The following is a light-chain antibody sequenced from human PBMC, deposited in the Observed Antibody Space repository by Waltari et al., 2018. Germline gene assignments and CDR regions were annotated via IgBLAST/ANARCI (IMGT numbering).Light chain of an antibody. CDR3: AAWDDSLNAWI. V-gene: IGLV1-44*01. CDR2: RSD. CDR1: SSNIGRHS. Sequence: QSLLTQPPSISGAPGPRVTISCSGGSSNIGRHSVNWYEQVPGTAPKLLIFRSDQRPSGVSDRFSGSKSGTSASLTITGLLSADEADYICAAWDDSLNAWIFGGGTRLTVL. J-gene: IGLJ3*02.